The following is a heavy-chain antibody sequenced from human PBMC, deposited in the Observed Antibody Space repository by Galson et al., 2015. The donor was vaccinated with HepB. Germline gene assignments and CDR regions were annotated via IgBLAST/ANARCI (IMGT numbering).Heavy chain of an antibody. V-gene: IGHV1-69*04. CDR3: VRDPLPGDALYDSSGYYFDY. CDR2: IIPIPAIA. Sequence: SVKVSCKASRGTFTNYAISWVRQAPGQGLEWMGRIIPIPAIANYGQKFLGRVTITADKSTSTAYMELSRLTSENTAVYYCVRDPLPGDALYDSSGYYFDYWGQGTLVTVSS. CDR1: RGTFTNYA. J-gene: IGHJ4*02. D-gene: IGHD3-22*01.